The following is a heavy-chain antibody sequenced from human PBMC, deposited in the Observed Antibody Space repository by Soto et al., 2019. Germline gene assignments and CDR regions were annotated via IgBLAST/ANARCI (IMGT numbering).Heavy chain of an antibody. CDR1: GGSISSIDYY. CDR3: ARGEERVAMPSGY. Sequence: SQTLSLTCTVSGGSISSIDYYRSRIHQPPGKGLEGVGYVYYSGSADYNPSLESRFRISVDTSKTQFSLKLSCVTAADPAVYYCARGEERVAMPSGYWGQGTLVTVSS. V-gene: IGHV4-61*08. CDR2: VYYSGSA. J-gene: IGHJ4*02. D-gene: IGHD2-2*01.